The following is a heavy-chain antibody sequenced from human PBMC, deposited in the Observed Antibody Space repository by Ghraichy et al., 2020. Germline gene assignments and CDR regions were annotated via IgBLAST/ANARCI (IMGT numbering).Heavy chain of an antibody. CDR1: GGSISSYY. CDR3: ARIHCSGGSCYGGDFDY. V-gene: IGHV4-59*01. CDR2: IYYSGST. D-gene: IGHD2-15*01. Sequence: SETLSLTCTVSGGSISSYYWSWIRQPPGKRLEWIGYIYYSGSTNYNPSLKSRVTISVDTSKNQFSLKLSSVTAADTAVYYCARIHCSGGSCYGGDFDYWGQGTLVTVSS. J-gene: IGHJ4*02.